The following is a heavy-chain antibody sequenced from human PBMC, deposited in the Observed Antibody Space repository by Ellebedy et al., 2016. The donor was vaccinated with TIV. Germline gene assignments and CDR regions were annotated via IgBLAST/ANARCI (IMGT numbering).Heavy chain of an antibody. CDR3: ARLTYGNYFDY. CDR2: IFYSGST. V-gene: IGHV4-59*01. D-gene: IGHD2-8*01. Sequence: PSETLSLTCTVSGASTNSYYWSWIRQPPGKGLEWIGHIFYSGSTNYNASLKSRVSLSLDTSKNQFSLELTSVTAADTAVYYCARLTYGNYFDYWGQGTLVTVSS. CDR1: GASTNSYY. J-gene: IGHJ4*02.